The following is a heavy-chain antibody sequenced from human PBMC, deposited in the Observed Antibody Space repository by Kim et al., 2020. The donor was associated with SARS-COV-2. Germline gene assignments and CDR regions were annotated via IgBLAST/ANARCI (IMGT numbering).Heavy chain of an antibody. J-gene: IGHJ3*02. CDR1: GGTFSSYA. CDR2: IIPIFGTA. CDR3: ASQDHIVVVVAATGYAFDI. D-gene: IGHD2-15*01. Sequence: SVKVSCKASGGTFSSYAISWVRQAPGQGLEWMGGIIPIFGTANYAQKFQGRVTITADESTSTAYMELSSLRSEDTAVYYCASQDHIVVVVAATGYAFDIWCQGTMVTVSS. V-gene: IGHV1-69*13.